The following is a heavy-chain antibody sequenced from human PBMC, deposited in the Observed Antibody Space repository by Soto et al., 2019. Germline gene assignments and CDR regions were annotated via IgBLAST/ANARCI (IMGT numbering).Heavy chain of an antibody. CDR1: GGSISSYY. CDR2: IYYSGST. J-gene: IGHJ4*02. D-gene: IGHD1-26*01. Sequence: PSETLSLTCTVSGGSISSYYWSWIRQPPGKGLEWIGYIYYSGSTNYNPSLKSRVTISVDTSKNQFSLKLSSVTAADTAVYYCVGEWEPYYFDYWGQGTLVTVS. V-gene: IGHV4-59*01. CDR3: VGEWEPYYFDY.